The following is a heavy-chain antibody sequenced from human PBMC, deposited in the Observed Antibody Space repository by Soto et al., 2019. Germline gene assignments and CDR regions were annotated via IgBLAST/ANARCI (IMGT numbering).Heavy chain of an antibody. CDR3: TREPPEGYNFDY. CDR2: VRATNGAT. J-gene: IGHJ4*02. V-gene: IGHV1-46*03. Sequence: ASVKVSCKASGYTFTSYYIHWIRQAPGQGLEWMGIVRATNGATIYAQKFQGRVTMTMDTSTTTVHMELTSLISEDTAVYYCTREPPEGYNFDYWGQGTPVTVSS. D-gene: IGHD5-12*01. CDR1: GYTFTSYY.